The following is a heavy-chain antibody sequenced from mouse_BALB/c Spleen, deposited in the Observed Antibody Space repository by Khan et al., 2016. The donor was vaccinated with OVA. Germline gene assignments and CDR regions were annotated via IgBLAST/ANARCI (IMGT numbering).Heavy chain of an antibody. J-gene: IGHJ4*01. CDR1: GFSLTSYG. CDR3: AREPPMYYYGYRTMDN. CDR2: IWAGGST. V-gene: IGHV2-9*02. D-gene: IGHD1-2*01. Sequence: QMQLEESGPGLVAPSQNLSITCTVSGFSLTSYGVHWVRQPPGKGLDWLGVIWAGGSTSYNSALMSRLSISKDNSKSHVFLEMSSLQTDDTAMYYCAREPPMYYYGYRTMDNWGQGTSVTVSS.